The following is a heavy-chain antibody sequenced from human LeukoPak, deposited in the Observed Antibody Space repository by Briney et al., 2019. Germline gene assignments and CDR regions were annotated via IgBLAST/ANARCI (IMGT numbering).Heavy chain of an antibody. Sequence: GGPLRLSCAASGFTFSSYGMHWVRQAPGKGLEWVAVIWYDGSNKYYADSVKGRFTISRDNSKNTLYLQMNSLRAEDTAVYYCAREGIAARRGSYYYYYMDVWGKGTTVTVSS. CDR2: IWYDGSNK. D-gene: IGHD6-6*01. CDR3: AREGIAARRGSYYYYYMDV. CDR1: GFTFSSYG. V-gene: IGHV3-33*01. J-gene: IGHJ6*03.